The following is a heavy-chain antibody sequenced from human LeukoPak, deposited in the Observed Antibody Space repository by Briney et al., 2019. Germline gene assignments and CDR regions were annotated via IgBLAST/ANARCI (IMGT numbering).Heavy chain of an antibody. Sequence: GGSLRLSCAASGFTFSSYWMHWVRQAPGKGLVWVSRINSDGSSTSYADSVKGRFTISRDNAKNTLYLQMNSLRAEETAVYYCARATYYYDSSGYYWVGAFDIWGQGTMVTVSS. CDR3: ARATYYYDSSGYYWVGAFDI. V-gene: IGHV3-74*01. J-gene: IGHJ3*02. CDR1: GFTFSSYW. D-gene: IGHD3-22*01. CDR2: INSDGSST.